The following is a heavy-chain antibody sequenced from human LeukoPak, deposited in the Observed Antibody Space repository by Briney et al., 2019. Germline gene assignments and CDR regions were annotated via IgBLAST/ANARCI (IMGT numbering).Heavy chain of an antibody. V-gene: IGHV3-74*01. Sequence: GGSLRLSCAASGFTFSGYWMHWVRQAPGKGLVWVSRINGGGVSTNYADSVEGRFTISRDNAKNSLYLQMNSLRAEDTAVYYCARDPTIFGVVMDVWGKGTTVTVSS. J-gene: IGHJ6*04. D-gene: IGHD3-3*01. CDR3: ARDPTIFGVVMDV. CDR2: INGGGVST. CDR1: GFTFSGYW.